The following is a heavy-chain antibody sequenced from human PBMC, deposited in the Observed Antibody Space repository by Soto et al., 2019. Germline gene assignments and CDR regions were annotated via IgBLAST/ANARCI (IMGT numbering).Heavy chain of an antibody. Sequence: EVQLVESGGGLVQPGGSLRLSCAASGFTFSNYWIHWVRQAPGKGLVWVSRIKGDGSRIDYADSVKGRFTISRDNAKNTVYVQMNSLRDEDAAVYYCARGLPGYYGKDVWGQGTTVTVSS. CDR3: ARGLPGYYGKDV. CDR1: GFTFSNYW. D-gene: IGHD4-17*01. J-gene: IGHJ6*01. V-gene: IGHV3-74*01. CDR2: IKGDGSRI.